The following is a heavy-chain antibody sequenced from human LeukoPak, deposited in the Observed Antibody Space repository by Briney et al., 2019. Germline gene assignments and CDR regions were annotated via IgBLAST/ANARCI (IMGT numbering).Heavy chain of an antibody. V-gene: IGHV1-8*03. CDR1: GYTFTSYD. D-gene: IGHD6-6*01. Sequence: ASVKVSCKASGYTFTSYDINWVRQATGQGLEWMGWMNPNSFNTGYAQKFQGRVTITWNTSISTVYMELTGLTSEDTAVYYCAREGYSSSSGPRSNWFDPWGQGTLVTVSS. CDR2: MNPNSFNT. J-gene: IGHJ5*02. CDR3: AREGYSSSSGPRSNWFDP.